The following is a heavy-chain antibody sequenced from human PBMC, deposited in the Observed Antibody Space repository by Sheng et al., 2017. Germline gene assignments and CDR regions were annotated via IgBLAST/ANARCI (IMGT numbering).Heavy chain of an antibody. J-gene: IGHJ3*02. CDR3: ARVQYYYDSSGYYPDAFDI. Sequence: EVQLVESGGGLVQPGGSLRLSCAASGFTFSSYSMNWVRQAPGKGLEWVSYISSSSSTIYYADSVKGRFTISRDNAKNSLYLQMNSLRAEDTAVYYCARVQYYYDSSGYYPDAFDIWGQGTMVTVSS. CDR1: GFTFSSYS. CDR2: ISSSSSTI. D-gene: IGHD3-22*01. V-gene: IGHV3-48*01.